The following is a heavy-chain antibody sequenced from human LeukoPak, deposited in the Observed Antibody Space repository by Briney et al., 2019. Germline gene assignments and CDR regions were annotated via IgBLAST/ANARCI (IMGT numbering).Heavy chain of an antibody. CDR3: ARDNGDSGYDYFDY. V-gene: IGHV1-2*02. D-gene: IGHD5-12*01. CDR1: GYTFTGFY. Sequence: ASVKVSCKASGYTFTGFYMHWVRQAPGQGLEWMGWINPDSGATNYAQKFQGRVTMTRDTSISTAYMELSRLRSDDTAVYYCARDNGDSGYDYFDYWGQGTLVTVSS. CDR2: INPDSGAT. J-gene: IGHJ4*02.